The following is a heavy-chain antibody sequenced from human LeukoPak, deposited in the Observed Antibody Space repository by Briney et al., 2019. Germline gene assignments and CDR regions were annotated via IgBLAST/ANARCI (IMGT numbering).Heavy chain of an antibody. CDR3: ARAGSWHNANFDY. J-gene: IGHJ4*02. CDR2: VYYTGNT. D-gene: IGHD6-13*01. Sequence: SETMSLTCIVSGGSISGYFWNWIRQAPGKGLEWIGFVYYTGNTNNNPSLKSRVTMSVDTSKNHFSLKLSSVTAADTAVYFCARAGSWHNANFDYWGQGILVTVSS. V-gene: IGHV4-59*01. CDR1: GGSISGYF.